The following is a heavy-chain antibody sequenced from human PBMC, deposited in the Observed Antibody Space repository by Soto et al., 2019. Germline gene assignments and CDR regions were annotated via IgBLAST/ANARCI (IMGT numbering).Heavy chain of an antibody. CDR1: CRSITSGAYS. V-gene: IGHV4-30-2*01. CDR3: ARGIWNIEEMIYGFYFDP. CDR2: ISQSGPT. D-gene: IGHD2-8*01. J-gene: IGHJ5*02. Sequence: SDTLSLTFAVSCRSITSGAYSWSLFLQPPWKVLEWLGYISQSGPTYYNPSLERRVTISMDRSKNAFSLSLTSVTADDTAVYYCARGIWNIEEMIYGFYFDPRGPGTLVTVSS.